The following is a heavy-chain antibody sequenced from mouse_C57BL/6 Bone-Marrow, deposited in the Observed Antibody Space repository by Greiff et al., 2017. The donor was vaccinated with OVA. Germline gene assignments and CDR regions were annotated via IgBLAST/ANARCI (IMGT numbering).Heavy chain of an antibody. D-gene: IGHD2-3*01. J-gene: IGHJ1*03. CDR3: ARNRWLLFGVFEV. V-gene: IGHV1-26*01. CDR2: INPNNGGT. CDR1: GYTFTDYY. Sequence: EVQLQQSGPELVKPGASVKISCKASGYTFTDYYMNWVKQSHGKSLEWIGDINPNNGGTSYNQKFKGKATLTVDKSSSTAYMELRSLTSEDSAVYYCARNRWLLFGVFEVWGTGTTVTVSS.